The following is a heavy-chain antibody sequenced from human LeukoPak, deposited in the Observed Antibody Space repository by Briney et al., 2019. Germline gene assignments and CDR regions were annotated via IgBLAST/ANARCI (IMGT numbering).Heavy chain of an antibody. Sequence: SVKVSCKASGGTFSSYAISWVRQAPGQGLEWVGGIIPIFGTANYAQKFQGRVTITTDESTSTAYMELSSLRSEDTAVYYCARGQINYDSSGYYYGYFQHWGQGTLVTVSS. CDR2: IIPIFGTA. J-gene: IGHJ1*01. CDR1: GGTFSSYA. CDR3: ARGQINYDSSGYYYGYFQH. V-gene: IGHV1-69*05. D-gene: IGHD3-22*01.